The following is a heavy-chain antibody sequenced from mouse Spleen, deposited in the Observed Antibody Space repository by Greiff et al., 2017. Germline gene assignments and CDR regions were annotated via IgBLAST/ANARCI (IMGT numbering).Heavy chain of an antibody. CDR1: SYTFTDYA. CDR3: ARGGELGRYFDY. CDR2: ISTYYGNT. D-gene: IGHD4-1*01. V-gene: IGHV1-67*01. Sequence: VQLQQSGPELVRPGVSVKISCKGSSYTFTDYAMHWVKQSHAKSLEWIGVISTYYGNTNYNQKFKGKATMTVDKSSSTAYMELARLTSEDSAVYYCARGGELGRYFDYWGQGTTLTVSS. J-gene: IGHJ2*01.